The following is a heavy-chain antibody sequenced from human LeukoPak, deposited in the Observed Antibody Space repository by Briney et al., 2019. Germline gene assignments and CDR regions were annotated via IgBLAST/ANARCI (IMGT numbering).Heavy chain of an antibody. CDR2: INHSGST. CDR3: VRGLAQDSSGYYFDY. Sequence: SETLSLTCAVYGGSFSGYYWSWIRQPPGKGLEWIGEINHSGSTNYNPSLKSRITISVDTSKNQFSLKLSSVTAADTAVYYCVRGLAQDSSGYYFDYWGQGTLVTVSS. CDR1: GGSFSGYY. J-gene: IGHJ4*02. V-gene: IGHV4-34*01. D-gene: IGHD3-22*01.